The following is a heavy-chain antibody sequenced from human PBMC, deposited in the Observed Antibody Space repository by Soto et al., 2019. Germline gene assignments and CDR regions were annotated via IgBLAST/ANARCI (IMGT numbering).Heavy chain of an antibody. Sequence: LRLSCAASGFTFSSYGMHWVRQAPGKGLEWVAVIWYDGSNKYYADSVKGRFTISRDNSKNTLYLQMNSLRAEDTAVYYCARDSGYYYDSSGEIDYGGKGPMVTVPS. CDR3: ARDSGYYYDSSGEIDY. CDR2: IWYDGSNK. D-gene: IGHD3-22*01. V-gene: IGHV3-33*01. CDR1: GFTFSSYG. J-gene: IGHJ4*02.